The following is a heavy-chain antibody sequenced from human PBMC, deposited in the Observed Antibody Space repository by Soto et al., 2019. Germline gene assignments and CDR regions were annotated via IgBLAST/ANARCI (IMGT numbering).Heavy chain of an antibody. D-gene: IGHD3-16*02. CDR1: GCSFISYW. Sequence: GESLRVSSKGAGCSFISYWSSWVRQMPGKGLEWMGRIDPSDSYTNYSPSFQGHVTISADKSISTAYLQWSSLKDSAVYYCAKDSLSSQVEDWGQGTLVTVSS. J-gene: IGHJ4*02. CDR3: AKDSLSSQVED. V-gene: IGHV5-10-1*01. CDR2: IDPSDSYT.